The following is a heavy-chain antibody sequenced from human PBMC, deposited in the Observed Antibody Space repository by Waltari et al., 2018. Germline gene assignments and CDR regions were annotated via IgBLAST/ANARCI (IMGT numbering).Heavy chain of an antibody. J-gene: IGHJ4*02. CDR2: IIPILGIA. CDR1: GGTFSSYT. D-gene: IGHD1-26*01. V-gene: IGHV1-69*02. CDR3: ARGRGGATIDDY. Sequence: QVQLVQSGAEVKKPGSSVKASCKASGGTFSSYTISWVRQAPGQGLEWMGRIIPILGIANYAQKFQGRVTITADKSTSTAYMELSSLRSEDTAVYYCARGRGGATIDDYWGQGTLVTVSS.